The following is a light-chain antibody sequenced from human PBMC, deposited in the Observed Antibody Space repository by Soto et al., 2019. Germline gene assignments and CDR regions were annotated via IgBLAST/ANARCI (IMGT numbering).Light chain of an antibody. J-gene: IGLJ3*02. V-gene: IGLV2-14*01. CDR1: SSDVGRYRY. CDR3: SSYTANTAWV. CDR2: EVS. Sequence: QSALTQPASVSGSPGQSITISCTGTSSDVGRYRYVTWYQHHPGKAPKLMIFEVSNRPSGVSNRFSGSKSGSTASLTISGLQAEDEADYYCSSYTANTAWVFGGGTKVTVL.